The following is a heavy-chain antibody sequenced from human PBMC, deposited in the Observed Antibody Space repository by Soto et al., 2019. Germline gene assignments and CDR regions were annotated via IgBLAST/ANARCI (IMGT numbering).Heavy chain of an antibody. CDR2: IKQDGSEK. CDR1: GFTFSSYW. V-gene: IGHV3-7*01. J-gene: IGHJ4*01. D-gene: IGHD3-10*02. CDR3: VRDRDLYRDMFHADL. Sequence: GGSLRLSCAASGFTFSSYWMSWVRPDPGKGLEWVANIKQDGSEKYYADSVRGRFTISADNAENSVILQMNSLRDEDSAVYFCVRDRDLYRDMFHADLWGQGTLVTVSS.